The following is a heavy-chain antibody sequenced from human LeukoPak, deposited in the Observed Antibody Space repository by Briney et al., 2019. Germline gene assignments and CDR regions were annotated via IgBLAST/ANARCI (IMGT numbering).Heavy chain of an antibody. D-gene: IGHD2-2*01. V-gene: IGHV4-30-4*08. CDR3: ARGLLGHCTSTSCYVGYFDY. J-gene: IGHJ4*02. CDR1: GGSIRRGDYY. Sequence: SQTLSLTCTVSGGSIRRGDYYWSWIRQPPGKGLEWIGHIYYSGSTYYNPSLKSRVSISVDTSKNQFSLKLTSVTAADTAVYYCARGLLGHCTSTSCYVGYFDYWGQGTLVTVSS. CDR2: IYYSGST.